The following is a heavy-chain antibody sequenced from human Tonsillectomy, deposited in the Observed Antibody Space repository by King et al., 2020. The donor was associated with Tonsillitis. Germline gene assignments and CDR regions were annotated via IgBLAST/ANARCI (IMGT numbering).Heavy chain of an antibody. CDR2: IYYSGST. Sequence: VQLQESGPGLVKPSETLSLTCTVSGGSISSYYWSWIRQPPGKGLEWIGYIYYSGSTNYNPSLKSRVTISVDTSKNQFSLKLSSVTAADTAVYYCARDRVKHPYYYGMDVWGQGTTVTVSS. J-gene: IGHJ6*02. V-gene: IGHV4-59*01. CDR1: GGSISSYY. D-gene: IGHD2-21*01. CDR3: ARDRVKHPYYYGMDV.